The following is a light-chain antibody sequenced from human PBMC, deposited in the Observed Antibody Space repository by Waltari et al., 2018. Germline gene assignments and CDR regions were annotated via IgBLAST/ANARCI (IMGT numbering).Light chain of an antibody. CDR1: RSSIGATFD. J-gene: IGLJ2*01. CDR2: GND. Sequence: QSVLTQPPSVSGAPGQGVTISCTGGRSSIGATFDVPWYQQIPGTAPKLLIFGNDRRPSGVPDRFSASKSGSSASLAISGLHAEDEADYYCQSYDSSLNTVVFGGGTKLTVL. CDR3: QSYDSSLNTVV. V-gene: IGLV1-40*01.